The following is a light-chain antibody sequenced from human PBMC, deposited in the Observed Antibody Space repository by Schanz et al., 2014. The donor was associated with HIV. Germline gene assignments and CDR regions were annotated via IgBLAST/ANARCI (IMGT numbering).Light chain of an antibody. J-gene: IGKJ3*01. CDR1: QSINNNY. Sequence: EIVLTQSPGTLSLSPGERATLSCRASQSINNNYLTWYQQTPGQAPRLLIYAASSRATDIPGRFSGSGSGTDFTLTISRLEPEDFGVYYCQQYGSSPLTFGPGSKLDVK. CDR3: QQYGSSPLT. CDR2: AAS. V-gene: IGKV3-20*01.